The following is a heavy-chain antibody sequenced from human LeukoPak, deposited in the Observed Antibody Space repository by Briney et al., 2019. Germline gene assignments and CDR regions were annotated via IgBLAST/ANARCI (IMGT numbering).Heavy chain of an antibody. D-gene: IGHD6-6*01. V-gene: IGHV3-74*01. CDR3: AREEASSAAIDH. Sequence: GGSLRLSCAASGFTFGSHWMHWVRQAPGKGLGLGSRISTDGRTTSYADSVKGRFTISRDNAKNTLYLQMNSLRAEDTAVYYCAREEASSAAIDHWGQGTLVTVSS. CDR2: ISTDGRTT. J-gene: IGHJ4*02. CDR1: GFTFGSHW.